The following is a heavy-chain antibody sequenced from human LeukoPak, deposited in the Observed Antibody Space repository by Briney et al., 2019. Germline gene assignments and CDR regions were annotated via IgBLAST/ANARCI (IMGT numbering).Heavy chain of an antibody. J-gene: IGHJ5*02. V-gene: IGHV3-30*18. CDR2: ISYDESNK. CDR1: GFIFSSYG. CDR3: AKDHSGSYYPNWFDP. D-gene: IGHD1-26*01. Sequence: PGRSLRLSCAAYGFIFSSYGMHWVRQAPGKGLEWVAVISYDESNKYYADSVKGRFTISRDNSKNTLYLQMNSLRPEGTAVYYCAKDHSGSYYPNWFDPWGQGTRVTVSS.